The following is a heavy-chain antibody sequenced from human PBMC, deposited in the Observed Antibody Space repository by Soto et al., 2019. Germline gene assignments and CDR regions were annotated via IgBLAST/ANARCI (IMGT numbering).Heavy chain of an antibody. J-gene: IGHJ6*02. CDR3: AMYRRYYGPDSMDV. Sequence: SGTLSLTCTVSGGSISDYYWNWIRQPPGKGLEWIGNVYHSGTTNYNPSLKSRVTISIDTSKKQFSLRLSSVTAADTAVYFCAMYRRYYGPDSMDVWGQGTTVTVSS. CDR1: GGSISDYY. V-gene: IGHV4-59*01. CDR2: VYHSGTT. D-gene: IGHD3-10*01.